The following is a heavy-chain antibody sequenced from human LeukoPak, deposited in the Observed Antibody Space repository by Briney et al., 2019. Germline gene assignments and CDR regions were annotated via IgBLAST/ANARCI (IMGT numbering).Heavy chain of an antibody. J-gene: IGHJ4*02. D-gene: IGHD6-13*01. Sequence: GRSLRLSCAASGFTFSTYAMSWVRQAPGKGLEWVSGISGSGGSTYYADSVKGRFTISRDNSKNTLYLQMNSLRAEDTAVYYCAKTRAGHNTFDYWGQGTLVTVSS. CDR1: GFTFSTYA. CDR2: ISGSGGST. CDR3: AKTRAGHNTFDY. V-gene: IGHV3-23*01.